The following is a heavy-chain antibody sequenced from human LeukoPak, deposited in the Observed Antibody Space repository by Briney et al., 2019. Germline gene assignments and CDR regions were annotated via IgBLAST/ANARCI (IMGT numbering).Heavy chain of an antibody. D-gene: IGHD3-3*01. V-gene: IGHV1-46*01. CDR1: EYTFTSYY. Sequence: ASVKVSCKASEYTFTSYYMHWVRQAPGQGLEWMGIINPSGGSTSYAQKFQGRVTMTRDTSTSTVYMELSSLRSEDTAVYYCARAITYYDFWSGYYRQFDPWGQGTLVTVSS. CDR3: ARAITYYDFWSGYYRQFDP. J-gene: IGHJ5*02. CDR2: INPSGGST.